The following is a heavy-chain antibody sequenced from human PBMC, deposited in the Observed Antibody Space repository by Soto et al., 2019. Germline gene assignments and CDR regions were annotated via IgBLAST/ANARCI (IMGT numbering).Heavy chain of an antibody. V-gene: IGHV2-70*01. D-gene: IGHD2-2*01. Sequence: SGPTLVNPTQTLTLTCTFSGFSLSTSGMCVSWIRQPPGKALEWLALIDWDDDKYYSTSLKTRLTISKDTSKNQVVLTMTNMDPVDTATYYCARIPVVPAAAYYYYYGMDVWGQGTTVTVSS. J-gene: IGHJ6*02. CDR2: IDWDDDK. CDR3: ARIPVVPAAAYYYYYGMDV. CDR1: GFSLSTSGMC.